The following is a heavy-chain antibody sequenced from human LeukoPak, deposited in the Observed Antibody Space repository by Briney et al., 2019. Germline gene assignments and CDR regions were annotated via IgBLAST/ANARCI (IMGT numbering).Heavy chain of an antibody. J-gene: IGHJ4*02. V-gene: IGHV4-59*08. D-gene: IGHD3-10*01. CDR3: ARRVFEEYYFDY. CDR2: IYYSGNT. CDR1: GGSISSYY. Sequence: SETLSLTCSVSGGSISSYYWSWIRQSPGKGLEWIGNIYYSGNTNYNPSLKSRVTISVDTSKNQFSLKLSSVTAADTAVYYCARRVFEEYYFDYWGQGTLVTVSS.